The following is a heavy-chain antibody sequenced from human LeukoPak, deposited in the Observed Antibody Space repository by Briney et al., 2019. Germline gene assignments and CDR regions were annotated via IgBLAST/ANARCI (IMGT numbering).Heavy chain of an antibody. J-gene: IGHJ4*02. CDR3: ARPPSRGYSSSFEY. D-gene: IGHD2-2*03. CDR2: IYPDESNI. V-gene: IGHV5-51*01. CDR1: GYSFATYW. Sequence: GESLKISCKGSGYSFATYWIAWVRQMPGKGLEWMGIIYPDESNIRYSPSFQGQVTISADKSISTAYLQWISLKASDTAIYYCARPPSRGYSSSFEYWGQGTLVTVSS.